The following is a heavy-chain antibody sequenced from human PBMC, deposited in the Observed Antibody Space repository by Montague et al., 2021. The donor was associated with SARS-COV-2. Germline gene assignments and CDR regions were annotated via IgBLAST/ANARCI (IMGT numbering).Heavy chain of an antibody. V-gene: IGHV4-39*07. Sequence: SETLSLTCSVSGGPISRSSHYWGWIRQPPGKGLEWVGNIYHAGSTYYNPSLKSRATIFVDTSNSQFSLKLTSVTAADTAVYYCAHQLRYYDWRADYWGQGTLVSVSS. CDR2: IYHAGST. CDR3: AHQLRYYDWRADY. D-gene: IGHD3-9*01. CDR1: GGPISRSSHY. J-gene: IGHJ4*02.